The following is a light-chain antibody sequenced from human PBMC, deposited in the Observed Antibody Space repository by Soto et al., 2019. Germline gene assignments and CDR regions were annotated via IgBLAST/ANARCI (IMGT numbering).Light chain of an antibody. CDR1: QSIASF. CDR3: QRSYSTPF. CDR2: AAS. Sequence: DIQMTQSPSSLSASVGDRVTITCRASQSIASFLNWYQQKPGKAPKLLISAASSLQSGVPSRFSGSGAGTEFTLTISSLQPEDFATYYCQRSYSTPFFGQGTKLVIK. V-gene: IGKV1-39*01. J-gene: IGKJ2*01.